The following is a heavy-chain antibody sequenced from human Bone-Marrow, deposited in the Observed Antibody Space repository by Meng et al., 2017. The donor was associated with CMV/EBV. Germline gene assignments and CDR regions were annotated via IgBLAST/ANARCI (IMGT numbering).Heavy chain of an antibody. CDR2: IRYDGSNK. CDR1: GFTFNSYG. CDR3: AKWKPGDFVVPAAITGYYGMDV. D-gene: IGHD2-2*01. J-gene: IGHJ6*02. Sequence: GESLKISCAASGFTFNSYGMHWVRQAPGKGLEWVAFIRYDGSNKYYADSVKGRFTISRDNSKNTLYLQMNSLRAEDTAVYYCAKWKPGDFVVPAAITGYYGMDVWGQGTTVTVYS. V-gene: IGHV3-30*02.